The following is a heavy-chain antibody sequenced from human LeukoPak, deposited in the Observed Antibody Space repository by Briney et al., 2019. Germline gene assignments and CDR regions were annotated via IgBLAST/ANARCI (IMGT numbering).Heavy chain of an antibody. V-gene: IGHV4-31*03. CDR1: GGSISSGGYY. D-gene: IGHD2-2*01. J-gene: IGHJ3*02. Sequence: SQTLSLTCTVSGGSISSGGYYWSSIRQHPGKGLEWIGYIDYSGSTYYNPSLKSRVTISVDTSENQFSLKLSSVTAADTAVYYCARGRLGYCSSTSCQDAFDIWGQGTMVTVSS. CDR3: ARGRLGYCSSTSCQDAFDI. CDR2: IDYSGST.